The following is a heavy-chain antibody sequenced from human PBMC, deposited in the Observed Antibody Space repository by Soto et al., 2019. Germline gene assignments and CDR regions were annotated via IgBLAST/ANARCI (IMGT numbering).Heavy chain of an antibody. CDR3: TTDVSGDFDY. Sequence: GGSLRLSCAASGFTFSNAWMSWVRQAPGKGLEWLGRIKSKTDGGTTDYATPVKGRFTISRDDSNNTLYLQMNSLKTEDTAVYYCTTDVSGDFDYWGQGTLVTVSS. CDR1: GFTFSNAW. V-gene: IGHV3-15*01. CDR2: IKSKTDGGTT. J-gene: IGHJ4*02. D-gene: IGHD1-26*01.